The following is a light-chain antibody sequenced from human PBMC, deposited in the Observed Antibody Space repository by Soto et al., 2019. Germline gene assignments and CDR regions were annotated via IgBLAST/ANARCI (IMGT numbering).Light chain of an antibody. CDR3: QQYNNWPFT. J-gene: IGKJ4*01. V-gene: IGKV3-15*01. Sequence: EIVMTQSPATLSVSPGERATLSCRASQSVTSNLAWYQKKPGQPPRRLIYGASTRATGIPARFSGSGSGTEITLTISSLQSEDFAVYYCQQYNNWPFTFGGGTKVEIK. CDR1: QSVTSN. CDR2: GAS.